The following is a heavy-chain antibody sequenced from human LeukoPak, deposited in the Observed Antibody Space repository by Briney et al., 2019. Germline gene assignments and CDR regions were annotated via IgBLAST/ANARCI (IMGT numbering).Heavy chain of an antibody. J-gene: IGHJ4*02. CDR1: GYSSTRYW. V-gene: IGHV5-51*01. CDR2: IFPGDFDT. Sequence: GESLKISCKGSGYSSTRYWIGWVRQMPGKGLEWMGIIFPGDFDTRYSPSFQGQVPISADKSISTAYLQWSSLKASDTAMYYCARRAPAATYYFDYWGQGTLVTVSS. D-gene: IGHD2-15*01. CDR3: ARRAPAATYYFDY.